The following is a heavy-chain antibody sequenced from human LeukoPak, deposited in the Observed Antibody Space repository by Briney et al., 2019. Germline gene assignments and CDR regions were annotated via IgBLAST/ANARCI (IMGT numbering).Heavy chain of an antibody. D-gene: IGHD5-18*01. J-gene: IGHJ5*02. V-gene: IGHV4-34*01. CDR2: INHSGST. Sequence: PSETLSLTCAVYGGSLSGYYWSWIRQPPGKGLEWIGEINHSGSTNYNPSLKSRVTISVDTSKNQFSLKLSSVTAADTAVYYCARLWIQLWSDNWFDPWGQGTLVTVSS. CDR3: ARLWIQLWSDNWFDP. CDR1: GGSLSGYY.